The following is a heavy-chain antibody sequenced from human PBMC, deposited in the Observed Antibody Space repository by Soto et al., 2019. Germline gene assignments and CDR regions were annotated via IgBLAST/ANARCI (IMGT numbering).Heavy chain of an antibody. CDR2: IYYSWST. CDR3: AAATLPGARFYGMDV. Sequence: SETLSLTCTVSGGSISSYYWSWIRQPPGKGLEWIGYIYYSWSTNYNPSLKSRVTISVDTSKNQFSLKLTSVTAADAAVYYCAAATLPGARFYGMDVWGQGSTVTVSS. D-gene: IGHD2-2*01. CDR1: GGSISSYY. V-gene: IGHV4-59*08. J-gene: IGHJ6*02.